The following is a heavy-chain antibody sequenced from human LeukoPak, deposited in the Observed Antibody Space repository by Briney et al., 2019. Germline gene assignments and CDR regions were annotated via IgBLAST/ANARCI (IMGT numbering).Heavy chain of an antibody. CDR1: GFTFSSYS. CDR2: ISSSSSYI. Sequence: RGSLRLYCAASGFTFSSYSMNWVRQAPGKGLEWVSSISSSSSYIYYADSVRGRFTISRDNAKNSLYLQMNSLRAEDTAVYYCAREGYGSSYYYYYYMDVWGKGTTVTVPS. V-gene: IGHV3-21*01. CDR3: AREGYGSSYYYYYYMDV. J-gene: IGHJ6*03. D-gene: IGHD6-13*01.